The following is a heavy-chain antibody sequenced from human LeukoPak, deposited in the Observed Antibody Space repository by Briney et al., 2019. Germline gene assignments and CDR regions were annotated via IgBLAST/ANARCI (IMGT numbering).Heavy chain of an antibody. D-gene: IGHD3-3*01. CDR3: AKDHYYDFWSGYYTDYYYYGMDV. J-gene: IGHJ6*02. CDR2: ISYDGSNK. CDR1: GFTFSSYG. V-gene: IGHV3-30*18. Sequence: GGSLRLSCAASGFTFSSYGMHWVRQAPGKGLEWVAVISYDGSNKYYADSVKGRFTISRDNSKNTLYLQMNSLRAEDTAVYYCAKDHYYDFWSGYYTDYYYYGMDVWGQGTTVTVSS.